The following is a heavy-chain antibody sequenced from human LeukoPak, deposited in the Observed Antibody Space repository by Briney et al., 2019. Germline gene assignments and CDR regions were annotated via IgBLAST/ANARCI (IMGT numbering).Heavy chain of an antibody. CDR1: GGSFSGYS. V-gene: IGHV4-34*01. Sequence: SETLSLTCDVNGGSFSGYSWTWIRQGPGMGLEGIGEINRSGRINYRPSLQSRVTISVDTSKNQFSLNLRSVTAAGTGVYYCARGRRQFDGDIVMGYYFDYWGQGTLVTVSS. J-gene: IGHJ4*02. CDR3: ARGRRQFDGDIVMGYYFDY. CDR2: INRSGRI. D-gene: IGHD3-16*02.